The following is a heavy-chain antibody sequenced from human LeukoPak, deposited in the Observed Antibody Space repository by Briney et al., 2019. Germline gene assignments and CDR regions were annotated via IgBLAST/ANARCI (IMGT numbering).Heavy chain of an antibody. D-gene: IGHD3-3*01. CDR3: ARENDFWSGYPIPYYYGMDV. V-gene: IGHV4-34*01. CDR1: GGSVSSYY. CDR2: INHSGST. Sequence: PSETLSLTCTVSGGSVSSYYWSWIRQPPGKGLEWIGEINHSGSTNYNPSLKSRVTISVDTSKNQFSLKLSSVTAADTAVYYCARENDFWSGYPIPYYYGMDVWGQGTTVTVSS. J-gene: IGHJ6*02.